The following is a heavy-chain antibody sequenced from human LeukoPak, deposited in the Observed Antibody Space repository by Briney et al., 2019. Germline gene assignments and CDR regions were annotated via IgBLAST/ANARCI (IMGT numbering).Heavy chain of an antibody. CDR3: ARVDAPGGDY. CDR1: GYTFTSYG. D-gene: IGHD3-10*01. CDR2: IIPIFGTA. J-gene: IGHJ4*02. V-gene: IGHV1-69*13. Sequence: ASVKVSCKASGYTFTSYGISWVRQAPGQGLEWMGGIIPIFGTANYAQKFQGRVTITADESTSTAYMELSSLRSEDTAVYYCARVDAPGGDYWGQGTLVTVSS.